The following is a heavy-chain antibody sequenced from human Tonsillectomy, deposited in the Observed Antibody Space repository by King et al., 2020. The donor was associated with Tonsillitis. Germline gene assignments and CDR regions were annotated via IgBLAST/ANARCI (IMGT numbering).Heavy chain of an antibody. CDR2: INSDGSSA. V-gene: IGHV3-74*01. J-gene: IGHJ3*02. Sequence: VQLVESGGGLVQPGESLRLSCAASGFTFSNYWMHWVRQAPGKGLVWVSRINSDGSSATYADSVKGRFTISRDNPKNMLFLQMNSLRAEDTAVYSCVRERDNGGYFLDVFDIWGHGTVVTVSS. D-gene: IGHD3-22*01. CDR3: VRERDNGGYFLDVFDI. CDR1: GFTFSNYW.